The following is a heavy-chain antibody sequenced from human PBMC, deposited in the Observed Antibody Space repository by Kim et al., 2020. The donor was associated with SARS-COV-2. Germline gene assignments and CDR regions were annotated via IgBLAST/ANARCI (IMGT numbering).Heavy chain of an antibody. CDR1: GFTFSSYA. CDR3: VDGYSSGWILGD. CDR2: ISGSGGST. J-gene: IGHJ4*02. Sequence: GGSLRLSCAASGFTFSSYAMSWVRQAPGKGLEWVSAISGSGGSTYYADSVQGRFTISRDNSKNTLYLQMNSLRAEDTAVYYCVDGYSSGWILGDCGQGTLVTVSS. D-gene: IGHD6-19*01. V-gene: IGHV3-23*01.